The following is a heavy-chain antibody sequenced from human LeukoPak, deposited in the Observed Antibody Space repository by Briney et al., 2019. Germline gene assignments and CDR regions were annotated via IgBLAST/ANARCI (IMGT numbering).Heavy chain of an antibody. CDR2: IYSGGTT. J-gene: IGHJ4*02. CDR1: GFTFSLAW. Sequence: GGSLRLSCEASGFTFSLAWMTWVRQAPGKGLEWVSTIYSGGTTYYADSVMGRFTISRHNSRNTLYLQMNSLRAEDTAVYYCARVDTVMAYYFDLWGQGTLVTVSS. CDR3: ARVDTVMAYYFDL. D-gene: IGHD5-18*01. V-gene: IGHV3-53*04.